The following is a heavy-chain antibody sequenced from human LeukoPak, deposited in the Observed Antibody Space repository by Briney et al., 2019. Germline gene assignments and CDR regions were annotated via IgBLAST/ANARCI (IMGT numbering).Heavy chain of an antibody. CDR3: TRLNYG. D-gene: IGHD3-16*01. Sequence: GGSLRLSCAASGFTFSSYWMHWVRQAPGKGLMWVSRINSDGSTTSYADSVKGRFTISRDNAKNTLYLQMNSLRVEDTAVYYCTRLNYGWGQGTLVTVSS. CDR2: INSDGSTT. CDR1: GFTFSSYW. V-gene: IGHV3-74*01. J-gene: IGHJ4*02.